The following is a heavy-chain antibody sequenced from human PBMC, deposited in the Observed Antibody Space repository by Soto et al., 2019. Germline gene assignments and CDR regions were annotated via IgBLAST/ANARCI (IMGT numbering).Heavy chain of an antibody. D-gene: IGHD2-2*01. CDR3: ARDKRVVVEGHWFDP. CDR2: IVPIFGTA. V-gene: IGHV1-69*13. Sequence: SVKVSCKASGGTFSSYAISWVRQAPGQGLEWMGGIVPIFGTANYAQKFQGRVTITADESTSTAYMELSSLRSEDTAVYYCARDKRVVVEGHWFDPWGQGTLVTVSS. CDR1: GGTFSSYA. J-gene: IGHJ5*02.